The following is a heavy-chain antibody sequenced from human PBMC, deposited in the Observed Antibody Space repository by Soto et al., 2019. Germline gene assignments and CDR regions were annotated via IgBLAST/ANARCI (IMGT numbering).Heavy chain of an antibody. V-gene: IGHV3-53*01. D-gene: IGHD5-12*01. CDR2: IYSGGST. CDR1: GFTVSSNY. CDR3: ARVNPSGSFYYFDY. J-gene: IGHJ4*02. Sequence: PGGSLRLCYAASGFTVSSNYMSWVRQAPGKGLEWVSVIYSGGSTYYADSVKGRFTISRDNSKNTLYLQMNSLRAEDTAVYYCARVNPSGSFYYFDYWGQGTLVTVSS.